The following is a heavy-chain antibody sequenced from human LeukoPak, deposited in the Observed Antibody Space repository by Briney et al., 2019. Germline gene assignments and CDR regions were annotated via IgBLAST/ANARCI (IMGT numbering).Heavy chain of an antibody. J-gene: IGHJ4*02. V-gene: IGHV3-30*02. Sequence: PGRSLRLSCAASGFTFSSYDMHWVRQAPGKGLEWVAFIRYDGSNKYYADSVKGRFTISRDNSKNTLYLQMNSLRAEDTAVYYCAKDRSGWYSSSWYGVDYWGQGTLVTVSS. CDR2: IRYDGSNK. CDR1: GFTFSSYD. CDR3: AKDRSGWYSSSWYGVDY. D-gene: IGHD6-13*01.